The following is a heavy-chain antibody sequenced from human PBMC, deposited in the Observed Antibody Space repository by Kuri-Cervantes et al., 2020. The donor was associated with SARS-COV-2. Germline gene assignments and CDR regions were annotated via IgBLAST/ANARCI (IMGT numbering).Heavy chain of an antibody. J-gene: IGHJ4*02. V-gene: IGHV1-2*02. CDR1: GYTFTGYY. D-gene: IGHD5-18*01. CDR2: INPNSGGT. CDR3: ARVRIRGYSYGFDY. Sequence: ASVKVSCKASGYTFTGYYMHWVRQAPGQGLEWMGWINPNSGGTNYAQKFQGRVTMTRDTSISTAYMDLSRLRSDDTAVYYCARVRIRGYSYGFDYWGQGTLVTVSS.